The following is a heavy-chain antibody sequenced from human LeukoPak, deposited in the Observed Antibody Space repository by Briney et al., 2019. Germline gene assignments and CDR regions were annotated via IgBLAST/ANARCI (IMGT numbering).Heavy chain of an antibody. CDR1: GGTFSSYA. V-gene: IGHV1-69*04. CDR2: IIPVFGIA. J-gene: IGHJ6*02. Sequence: SVKVSCKASGGTFSSYAISWVRQAPGQGLEWMGRIIPVFGIANYAQKFQGRVTNTADKSTSTAYMELSSLRSEDTAVYYCARVQGGDGYNPELYYYGMDVWGQGTTVTVSS. CDR3: ARVQGGDGYNPELYYYGMDV. D-gene: IGHD5-24*01.